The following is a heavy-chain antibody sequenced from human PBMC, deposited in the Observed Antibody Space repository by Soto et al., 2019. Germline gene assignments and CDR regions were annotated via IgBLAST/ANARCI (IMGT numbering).Heavy chain of an antibody. Sequence: GGPLRLSYAASGCTFSSYAMHWVRQAPGKGLEWVAVIAYDGRNKYYADSVKGRFTISRDNSKNTLYLQMNSLRIEDTAVYYCARELERVFDYWGQGTLVTVYS. CDR3: ARELERVFDY. V-gene: IGHV3-30*04. CDR1: GCTFSSYA. CDR2: IAYDGRNK. J-gene: IGHJ4*02. D-gene: IGHD1-1*01.